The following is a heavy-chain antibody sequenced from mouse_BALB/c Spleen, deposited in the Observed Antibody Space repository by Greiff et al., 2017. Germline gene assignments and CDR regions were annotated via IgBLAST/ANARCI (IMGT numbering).Heavy chain of an antibody. J-gene: IGHJ3*01. CDR1: GFTFSSYT. V-gene: IGHV5-12-2*01. Sequence: EVKLVESGGGLVQPGGSLKLSCAASGFTFSSYTMSWVRQTPEKRLEWVAYISNGGGSTYYPDTVKGRFTISRDNAKNTLYLQMSSLKSEDTAMYYCARHDYYGSSYVGFAYWGQGTLVTVSA. CDR3: ARHDYYGSSYVGFAY. D-gene: IGHD1-1*01. CDR2: ISNGGGST.